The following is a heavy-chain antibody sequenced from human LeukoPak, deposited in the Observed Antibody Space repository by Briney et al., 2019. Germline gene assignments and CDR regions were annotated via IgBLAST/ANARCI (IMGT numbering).Heavy chain of an antibody. Sequence: PGGSLRLFCAASGFTFSSYAMHWVRQAPGKGLEWVAVISYDGSNKYYADSVKGRFTISRDNSKNTLYLQMNSLRAEDTAVYYCAREYYYDRSGYGYYFDYWGQGTLVTVSS. D-gene: IGHD3-22*01. CDR3: AREYYYDRSGYGYYFDY. V-gene: IGHV3-30*04. CDR1: GFTFSSYA. J-gene: IGHJ4*02. CDR2: ISYDGSNK.